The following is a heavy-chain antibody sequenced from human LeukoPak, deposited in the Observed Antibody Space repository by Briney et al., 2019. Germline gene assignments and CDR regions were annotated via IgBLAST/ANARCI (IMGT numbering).Heavy chain of an antibody. Sequence: GSLRLSCVASGFTFSDYYMSWIRQAPGKGLEWVSYIGTSGSPIYYADSVKGRFTISRDNAKNSLYLQMNSLRAEDTAVYYCARTLGYCSGGSCYLREFDYWGQGTLVTVSS. CDR2: IGTSGSPI. CDR1: GFTFSDYY. CDR3: ARTLGYCSGGSCYLREFDY. D-gene: IGHD2-15*01. J-gene: IGHJ4*02. V-gene: IGHV3-11*01.